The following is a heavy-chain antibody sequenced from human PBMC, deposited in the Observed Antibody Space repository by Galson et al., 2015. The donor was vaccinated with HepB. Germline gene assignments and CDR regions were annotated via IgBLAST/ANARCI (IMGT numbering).Heavy chain of an antibody. CDR3: AKDSGVNFFDY. CDR2: ISYDGSNK. CDR1: GFTFSSYG. D-gene: IGHD3-10*01. Sequence: SLRLSCAASGFTFSSYGMHWVRQAPGKGLEWVAVISYDGSNKYYADSVKGRFTISRDNSKNTLYLQMNSLRAEDTAVYYRAKDSGVNFFDYWGQGTLVTVSS. V-gene: IGHV3-30*18. J-gene: IGHJ4*02.